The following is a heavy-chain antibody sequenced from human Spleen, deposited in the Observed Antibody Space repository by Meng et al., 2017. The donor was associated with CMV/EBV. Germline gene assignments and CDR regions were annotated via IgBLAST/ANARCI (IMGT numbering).Heavy chain of an antibody. CDR3: AKDILTGYGAGNWFDP. CDR2: TSHDGRNK. Sequence: GESLKISCAGSGATLSGYTVDWVRQAPGKGLEWVTVTSHDGRNKYYADSVKGRFTISRDNSKNTLYLQMNSLRAEDTAVYYCAKDILTGYGAGNWFDPWGQGTLVTVSS. D-gene: IGHD3-9*01. J-gene: IGHJ5*02. CDR1: GATLSGYT. V-gene: IGHV3-30*04.